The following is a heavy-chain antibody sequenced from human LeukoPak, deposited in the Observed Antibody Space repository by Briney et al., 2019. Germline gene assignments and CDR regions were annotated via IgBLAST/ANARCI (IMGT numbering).Heavy chain of an antibody. CDR3: AKVWVAAAGYYYYYMDV. D-gene: IGHD6-13*01. J-gene: IGHJ6*03. Sequence: PGGSLRLSCAASGFTFSSYAMNWVRQAPGKGLEWVSVISGTGGRTYYADSVKGRFTISRDNSKNTLYLQMNSLRAEDTAVYYCAKVWVAAAGYYYYYMDVWGKGTTVTVSS. CDR2: ISGTGGRT. V-gene: IGHV3-23*01. CDR1: GFTFSSYA.